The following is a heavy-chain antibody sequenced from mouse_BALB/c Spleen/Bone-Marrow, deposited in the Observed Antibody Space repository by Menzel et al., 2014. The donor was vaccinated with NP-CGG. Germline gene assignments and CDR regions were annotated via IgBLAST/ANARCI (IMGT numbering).Heavy chain of an antibody. CDR1: GYTSTSYW. Sequence: QVQLQQSGAELAKPGASVKMSCKASGYTSTSYWMHWVKQRPGQGLEWIGYINPSTGYTEYNQKFKDKATLTADKSSSTAYMQLSSLTSEDSAVYYCARYGNYGDYFDYWGQGTTLTVSS. J-gene: IGHJ2*01. CDR3: ARYGNYGDYFDY. CDR2: INPSTGYT. V-gene: IGHV1-7*01. D-gene: IGHD2-1*01.